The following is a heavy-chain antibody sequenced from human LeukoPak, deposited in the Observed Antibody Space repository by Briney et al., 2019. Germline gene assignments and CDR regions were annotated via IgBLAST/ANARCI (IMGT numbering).Heavy chain of an antibody. CDR1: GYPFTSYG. Sequence: GASVKVSCKASGYPFTSYGITWVRRAPGQGLEWMGWISAYNGHTNYAQNLQGRVTMTTDTSTATAYMELRSLRSDDTAVYYCARQRYRSTQWLVDPTDYWGQGTLVTVSS. CDR2: ISAYNGHT. V-gene: IGHV1-18*01. CDR3: ARQRYRSTQWLVDPTDY. D-gene: IGHD6-19*01. J-gene: IGHJ4*02.